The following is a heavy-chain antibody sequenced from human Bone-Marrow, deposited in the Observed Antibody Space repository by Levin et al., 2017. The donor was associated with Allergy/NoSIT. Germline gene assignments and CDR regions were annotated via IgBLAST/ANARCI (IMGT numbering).Heavy chain of an antibody. CDR3: ARQLACSSPSCGDAFDI. D-gene: IGHD2-2*01. J-gene: IGHJ3*02. CDR2: IYPGDSDT. V-gene: IGHV5-51*01. CDR1: GYSFTSNW. Sequence: GESLKISCKGSGYSFTSNWIGWVRQMPAKGLEWMGIIYPGDSDTTYRPSFQGQVTISVDKSISTAYLQWSSLKASDTAMYYCARQLACSSPSCGDAFDIWGQGTMVTVSS.